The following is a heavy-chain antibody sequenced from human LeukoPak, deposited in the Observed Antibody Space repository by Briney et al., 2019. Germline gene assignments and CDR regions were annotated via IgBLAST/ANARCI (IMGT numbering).Heavy chain of an antibody. CDR2: ISWNSGSI. D-gene: IGHD6-19*01. CDR3: AKDIGVSGWSPELDY. Sequence: PGGSLRLSCAGSGFTFDDYAMHWVRQAPGKGLEWVSGISWNSGSIGYADSVKGRFTISRDNAKNSLYLQMNSLRAEDTALYYCAKDIGVSGWSPELDYWGQGTLVTVSS. J-gene: IGHJ4*02. CDR1: GFTFDDYA. V-gene: IGHV3-9*01.